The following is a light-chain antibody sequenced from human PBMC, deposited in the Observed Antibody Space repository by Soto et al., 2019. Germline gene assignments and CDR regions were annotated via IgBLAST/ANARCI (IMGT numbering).Light chain of an antibody. Sequence: DIQMTQSPSSLSASVGDRVTITCRASQGISNYLAWYQQKPGKVPKLLIYAASTLHSGVPSRFSGSGSGTDFTLTISSMQPEDVATYYCQKYNRASPAFGKGTKLEIK. V-gene: IGKV1-27*01. CDR2: AAS. J-gene: IGKJ2*01. CDR3: QKYNRASPA. CDR1: QGISNY.